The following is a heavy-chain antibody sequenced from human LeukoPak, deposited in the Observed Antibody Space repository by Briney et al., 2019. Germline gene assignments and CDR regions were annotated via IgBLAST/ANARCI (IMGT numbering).Heavy chain of an antibody. J-gene: IGHJ4*02. CDR1: GFTFSSDS. Sequence: PGGSLRLSGAASGFTFSSDSMNWVRQAPGRGLEWVSSISGSSSYIYYADSLKGRFTSSRDNAKNSLSLQINSLRAADTAVYYCARVRWGGLYYFDYWGQGTLVTVSS. D-gene: IGHD3-16*01. CDR3: ARVRWGGLYYFDY. CDR2: ISGSSSYI. V-gene: IGHV3-21*01.